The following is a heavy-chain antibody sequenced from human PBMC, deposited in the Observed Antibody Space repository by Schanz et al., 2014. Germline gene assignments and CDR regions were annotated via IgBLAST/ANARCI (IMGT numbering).Heavy chain of an antibody. CDR2: IYSSGST. V-gene: IGHV3-66*01. J-gene: IGHJ6*04. Sequence: EVQLLESWGGLAQPGGSLRLACAASGFTVSNSYIHWVRQAPGKGLEWVSTIYSSGSTYYADSVRGRFTISRDNAKNLLYLQMNGLRAEDTAVYFCARDLSSLIQGDVWGKGTTVTVSS. CDR1: GFTVSNSY. CDR3: ARDLSSLIQGDV. D-gene: IGHD2-2*01.